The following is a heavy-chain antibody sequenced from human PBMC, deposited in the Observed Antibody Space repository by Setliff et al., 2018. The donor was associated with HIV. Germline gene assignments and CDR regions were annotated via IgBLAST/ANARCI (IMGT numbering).Heavy chain of an antibody. CDR2: INHSGST. CDR1: GGSFNGYY. D-gene: IGHD6-13*01. J-gene: IGHJ4*02. CDR3: ARGRGSSSSWPIDY. V-gene: IGHV4-34*01. Sequence: SETLSLTCAVYGGSFNGYYWSWVRQPPGKGLEWIGEINHSGSTNYNPSLKSRVTISVDTSKNQFSLKLRSVTAADTAVYFCARGRGSSSSWPIDYWGQGTLVTVSS.